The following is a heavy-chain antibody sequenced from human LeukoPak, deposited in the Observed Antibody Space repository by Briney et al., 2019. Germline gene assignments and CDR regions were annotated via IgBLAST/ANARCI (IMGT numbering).Heavy chain of an antibody. CDR1: GGSISSYY. CDR2: IYYSGST. V-gene: IGHV4-59*01. CDR3: ARRGGRRFLEWLSHDAFDI. J-gene: IGHJ3*02. Sequence: PSETLSLTCTVSGGSISSYYWSWIRQPPGKGLEWIGYIYYSGSTNYNPSLKSRVTISVDTSKNQFSLKLSSVTAADTAVYYCARRGGRRFLEWLSHDAFDIWGQGTMVTVSS. D-gene: IGHD3-3*01.